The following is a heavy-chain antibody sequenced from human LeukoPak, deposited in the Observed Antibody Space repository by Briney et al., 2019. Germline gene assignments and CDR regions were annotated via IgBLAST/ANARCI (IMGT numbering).Heavy chain of an antibody. Sequence: PGGSLRLSCAASGFTFSSYAMSWVRQAPGKGLGWVSAISGSGGSTYYADSVKGRFTISRDNSKNTLYLQMNSLRAEDTAVYYCAKDLFVVVTAIGDYWGQGTLVTVSS. CDR3: AKDLFVVVTAIGDY. D-gene: IGHD2-21*02. J-gene: IGHJ4*02. V-gene: IGHV3-23*01. CDR1: GFTFSSYA. CDR2: ISGSGGST.